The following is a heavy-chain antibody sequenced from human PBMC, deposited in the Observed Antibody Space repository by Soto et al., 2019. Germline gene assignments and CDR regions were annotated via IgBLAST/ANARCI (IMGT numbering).Heavy chain of an antibody. CDR3: ARELLVAATLDY. V-gene: IGHV3-48*03. CDR1: GFTFSSYE. CDR2: ISSSGSTI. D-gene: IGHD2-15*01. J-gene: IGHJ4*02. Sequence: GGSLRLSCAASGFTFSSYEMNWVRQAPGKGLEWVSYISSSGSTIYYADSVKGRFTTSRDNAKNSLYLQMNSLRAEDTAVYYCARELLVAATLDYWGQGTLVTVSS.